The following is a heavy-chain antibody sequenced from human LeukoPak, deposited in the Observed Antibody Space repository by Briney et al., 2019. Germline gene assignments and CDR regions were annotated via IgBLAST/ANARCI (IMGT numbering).Heavy chain of an antibody. CDR1: GGSISSSSYY. D-gene: IGHD6-13*01. CDR2: IYYSGST. CDR3: ARDLPYSSSWLAWFDP. J-gene: IGHJ5*02. Sequence: PSETLSLTCTVSGGSISSSSYYWGWLRQPPGKGLEWIGSIYYSGSTYYNPSLKSRVTISVDTSKNQFSLKLSSVTAADTAVYYCARDLPYSSSWLAWFDPWGQGTLVTVSS. V-gene: IGHV4-39*02.